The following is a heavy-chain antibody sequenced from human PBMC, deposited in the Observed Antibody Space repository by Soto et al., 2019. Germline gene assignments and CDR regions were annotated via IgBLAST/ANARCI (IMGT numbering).Heavy chain of an antibody. J-gene: IGHJ6*03. V-gene: IGHV3-23*01. D-gene: IGHD3-3*01. CDR1: GFTFSSYA. CDR3: AKDTTVTIFGVVSGYYYMDV. CDR2: ISGSGGST. Sequence: PGGSLRLSCAASGFTFSSYAMSWVRQAPGKGLEWVSAISGSGGSTYYADSVKGRLTISRDNSKNTLYLQMNSLRAEDTAVYYCAKDTTVTIFGVVSGYYYMDVWGKGTTVTVSS.